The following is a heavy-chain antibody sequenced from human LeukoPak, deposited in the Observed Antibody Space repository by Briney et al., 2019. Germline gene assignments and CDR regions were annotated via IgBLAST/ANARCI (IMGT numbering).Heavy chain of an antibody. J-gene: IGHJ4*02. V-gene: IGHV4-59*08. CDR1: GGSISSYY. Sequence: KPSETLSLTCTVSGGSISSYYWSWIRQPPGKGLEWIGYIYYSGSTNYNPSLKSRVTISVDTSKNQFSLKLSSVTAADTAVYYCARHTLGTSGYYPLDYWGQGTLVTVSS. D-gene: IGHD3-22*01. CDR2: IYYSGST. CDR3: ARHTLGTSGYYPLDY.